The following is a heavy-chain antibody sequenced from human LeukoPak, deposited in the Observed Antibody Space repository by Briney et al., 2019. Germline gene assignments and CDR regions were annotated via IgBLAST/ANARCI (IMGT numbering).Heavy chain of an antibody. J-gene: IGHJ4*02. V-gene: IGHV4-39*01. Sequence: SETLSLTCTVSGGSISSSSYYWGWIRQPPGKGLEWIGSIYYSGSTYYNPSLKSRFTISVDTSKNQFSLKLSSVTAADTAVYYCARLTRSGSYPLYFDYWGQGTLVTVSS. D-gene: IGHD3-10*01. CDR1: GGSISSSSYY. CDR2: IYYSGST. CDR3: ARLTRSGSYPLYFDY.